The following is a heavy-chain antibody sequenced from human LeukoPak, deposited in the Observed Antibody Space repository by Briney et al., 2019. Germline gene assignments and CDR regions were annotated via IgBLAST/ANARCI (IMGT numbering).Heavy chain of an antibody. CDR2: IYYSGST. V-gene: IGHV4-39*01. J-gene: IGHJ4*02. Sequence: PSETLSLTCTVSGGSISSSSYYWGWIRQPPGKGLEWIGSIYYSGSTYYNPSLKSRVTISVDTSKNQFSLKLSSVTAADTAVYCASPNRADFWSGYYYPFAYWGQGTLVTVSS. CDR3: ASPNRADFWSGYYYPFAY. CDR1: GGSISSSSYY. D-gene: IGHD3-3*01.